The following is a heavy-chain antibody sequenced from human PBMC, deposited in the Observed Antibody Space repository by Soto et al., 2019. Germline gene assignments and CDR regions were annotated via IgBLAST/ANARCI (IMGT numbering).Heavy chain of an antibody. J-gene: IGHJ5*02. CDR1: GYTFTSNG. CDR3: ARDRSITIFGVVNNWFDP. CDR2: ISAYNGNT. D-gene: IGHD3-3*01. V-gene: IGHV1-18*01. Sequence: ASVKVSCKASGYTFTSNGISWVRQAPGQGLEWMGWISAYNGNTNYAQKLQGRVTMTTDTSTSTAYMELRSLGSDDTAVYYCARDRSITIFGVVNNWFDPWGQGTLVTVSS.